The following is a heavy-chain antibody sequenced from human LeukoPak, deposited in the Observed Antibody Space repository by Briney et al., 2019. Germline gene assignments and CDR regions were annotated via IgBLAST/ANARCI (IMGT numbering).Heavy chain of an antibody. J-gene: IGHJ4*02. CDR3: ARVYSGSGSYSFDY. CDR1: GFTFSRYA. V-gene: IGHV3-30*04. D-gene: IGHD3-10*01. Sequence: GRSPRLSCAASGFTFSRYAMHWVRQAPGKGLEWVAAISYDGSEKYYADSVKGRFTISRDNSKNTLYLQVNSLRAEDTAVYYCARVYSGSGSYSFDYWGQGTLVTVSS. CDR2: ISYDGSEK.